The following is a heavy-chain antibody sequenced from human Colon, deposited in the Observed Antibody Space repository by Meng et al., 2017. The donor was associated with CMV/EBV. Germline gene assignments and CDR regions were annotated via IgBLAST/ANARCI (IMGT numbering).Heavy chain of an antibody. Sequence: SGVSLSTSGVAGGWIRHPPGKALGWLALIYWDDDKRYSPSLKSRLTITKDTSKNQVVLTMTNMNPVDTATYYCAHSYTAMVRGGLDYWGQGTLVTVSS. CDR1: GVSLSTSGVA. CDR3: AHSYTAMVRGGLDY. J-gene: IGHJ4*02. CDR2: IYWDDDK. V-gene: IGHV2-5*02. D-gene: IGHD3-10*01.